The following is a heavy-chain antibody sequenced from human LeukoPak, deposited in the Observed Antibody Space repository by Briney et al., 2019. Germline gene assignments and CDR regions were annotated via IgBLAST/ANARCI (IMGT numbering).Heavy chain of an antibody. D-gene: IGHD3-9*01. J-gene: IGHJ6*02. V-gene: IGHV3-9*01. Sequence: GGSLRLSCAASGFTFDDYAMHWVRQAPGKGLEWVSGISWNSGSIGYADSVKGRFTISRDNAKNSLYLQMNSLRAEDTAVYYCARETGYYRDYYYYGMDVWGQGTTVTVSS. CDR3: ARETGYYRDYYYYGMDV. CDR1: GFTFDDYA. CDR2: ISWNSGSI.